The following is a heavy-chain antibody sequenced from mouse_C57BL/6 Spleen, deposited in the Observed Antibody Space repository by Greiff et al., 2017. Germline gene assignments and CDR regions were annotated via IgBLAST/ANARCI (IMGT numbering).Heavy chain of an antibody. CDR2: ISGGGGNT. V-gene: IGHV5-9*01. J-gene: IGHJ1*03. Sequence: EVKLVESGGGLVKPGGSLKLSCAASGFTFSSYTMSWVRQTPEKRLEWVATISGGGGNTYYPDSVKGRFTISRDNAKHTLYLQMSSLRSEDTALYYCAREDWDGDFDVWGTGTTVTVSS. CDR1: GFTFSSYT. D-gene: IGHD4-1*01. CDR3: AREDWDGDFDV.